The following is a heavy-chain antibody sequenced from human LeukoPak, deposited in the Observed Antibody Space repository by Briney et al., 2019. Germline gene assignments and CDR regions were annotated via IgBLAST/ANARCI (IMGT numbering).Heavy chain of an antibody. D-gene: IGHD1/OR15-1a*01. CDR1: GFSLEDYG. CDR2: INWNGGTT. Sequence: RPGGSLRLSCATSGFSLEDYGMSWVRQAPGKGLEWVSGINWNGGTTGYADSTKGRFTISRDTANNSLHLQMNSLRSEDTAFYYCARRASGPRGNWYWDKWGQGTLVTVSS. J-gene: IGHJ4*02. V-gene: IGHV3-20*04. CDR3: ARRASGPRGNWYWDK.